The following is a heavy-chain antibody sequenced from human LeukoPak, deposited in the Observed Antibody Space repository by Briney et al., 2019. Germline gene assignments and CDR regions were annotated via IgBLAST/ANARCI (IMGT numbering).Heavy chain of an antibody. Sequence: GGSLRLSCAASGFTFSSYRLHWVRQAPGKGLEWVSSISSSGNYIYYADSVKGRFTISRENAKSSLYLQINSLRAEDTAVVYCARDSDGSGNWCSWWGQGTLVSVSS. D-gene: IGHD3-10*01. V-gene: IGHV3-21*01. CDR3: ARDSDGSGNWCSW. CDR2: ISSSGNYI. CDR1: GFTFSSYR. J-gene: IGHJ4*02.